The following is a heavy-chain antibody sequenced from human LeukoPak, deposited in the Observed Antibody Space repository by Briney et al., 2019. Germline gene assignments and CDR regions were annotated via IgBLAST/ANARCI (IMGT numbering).Heavy chain of an antibody. V-gene: IGHV4-34*01. CDR1: GGSFSGYY. CDR2: INHSGST. Sequence: SETLSLTRAVYGGSFSGYYWSWIRQPPGKGLEWIGEINHSGSTNYNPSLKSRVTISVDTSKNQFSLKLSSVTAADTAVYYCARGQNFRSSSWQVGYFQHSGQGTLVTVSS. D-gene: IGHD6-13*01. J-gene: IGHJ1*01. CDR3: ARGQNFRSSSWQVGYFQH.